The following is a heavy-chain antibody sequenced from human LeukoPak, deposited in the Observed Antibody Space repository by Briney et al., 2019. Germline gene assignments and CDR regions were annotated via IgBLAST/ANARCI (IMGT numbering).Heavy chain of an antibody. CDR2: ISSSSSTI. Sequence: PGGSLRLSCAASGFTFSSYSMNWVRPAPGKGLEWVSYISSSSSTIYYADSVTGRFTIYRDTPKNSMYLQMDRRRAEDTAVNYCARVIVEAFNIGYWGQGTLVTVSS. D-gene: IGHD1-26*01. V-gene: IGHV3-48*04. J-gene: IGHJ4*02. CDR1: GFTFSSYS. CDR3: ARVIVEAFNIGY.